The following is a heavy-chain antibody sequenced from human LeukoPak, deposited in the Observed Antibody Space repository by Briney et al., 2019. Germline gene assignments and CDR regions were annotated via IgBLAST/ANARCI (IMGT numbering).Heavy chain of an antibody. D-gene: IGHD3-10*01. J-gene: IGHJ6*04. V-gene: IGHV3-33*01. CDR2: IWYDGSNK. CDR1: GFTFSSYG. CDR3: ARVRVRGVMVYYGMDV. Sequence: GGSLRLSCAASGFTFSSYGMHWVRQAPGKGLEWVAIIWYDGSNKYYADSVKGRFTISRDNSKNTLYLQMNSLRAEDTAVYYCARVRVRGVMVYYGMDVWGKGTTVTVSS.